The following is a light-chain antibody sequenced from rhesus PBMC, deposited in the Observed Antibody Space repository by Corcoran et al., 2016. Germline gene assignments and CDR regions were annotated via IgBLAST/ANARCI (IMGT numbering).Light chain of an antibody. V-gene: IGKV1-25*01. CDR2: KAS. Sequence: DIQMTQSPSSLSASIGDRVTITCRARQGISNNLAWYHHKPGKVHKLLLYKASTLQSGIPSRFRGSRTVTDCALTISGLQPEDFETECGQHGDGIPWTFGQGTKVEIK. CDR3: QHGDGIPWT. J-gene: IGKJ1*01. CDR1: QGISNN.